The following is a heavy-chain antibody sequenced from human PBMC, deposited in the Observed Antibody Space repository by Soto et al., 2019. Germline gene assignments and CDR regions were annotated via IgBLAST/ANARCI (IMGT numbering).Heavy chain of an antibody. CDR2: TNEGSGNT. V-gene: IGHV1-3*01. CDR3: ARDDRSVSGVVTLDH. Sequence: ASVKVSCKATGYSFKNYAVHWVRQAPGQRLEWMGFTNEGSGNTRFSQKFQGRISITRDTSASTVYLDLSSLTSEDTAIYYCARDDRSVSGVVTLDHWGPGTLVTVSS. J-gene: IGHJ4*02. D-gene: IGHD3-3*01. CDR1: GYSFKNYA.